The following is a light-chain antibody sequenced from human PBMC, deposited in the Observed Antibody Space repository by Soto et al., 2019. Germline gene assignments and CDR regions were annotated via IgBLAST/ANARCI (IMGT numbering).Light chain of an antibody. Sequence: EIVMTQSTATLSLSPGERAALSCRASQSINSELAWYQQKPGQPPRLLIYGASTRATGVPARFTGSESGSEFTLTICGLQSEDFAVYYCQQCHNWALTFGQGTRLEI. CDR1: QSINSE. CDR3: QQCHNWALT. J-gene: IGKJ2*01. V-gene: IGKV3-15*01. CDR2: GAS.